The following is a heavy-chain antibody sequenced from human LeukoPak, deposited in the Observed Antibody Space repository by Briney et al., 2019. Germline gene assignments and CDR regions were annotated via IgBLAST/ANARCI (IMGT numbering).Heavy chain of an antibody. V-gene: IGHV3-7*01. D-gene: IGHD5-18*01. CDR2: IKQDGSEK. CDR1: GFTFGIYW. Sequence: PGGSLRLSCAASGFTFGIYWMSWVRQAPGKGLECAANIKQDGSEKYYVDSVKGRFTISRDNAKNSLFLQMNSLRAEDTAVYYCARGASGIQLSFFDPWGQGTLVRVSS. CDR3: ARGASGIQLSFFDP. J-gene: IGHJ5*02.